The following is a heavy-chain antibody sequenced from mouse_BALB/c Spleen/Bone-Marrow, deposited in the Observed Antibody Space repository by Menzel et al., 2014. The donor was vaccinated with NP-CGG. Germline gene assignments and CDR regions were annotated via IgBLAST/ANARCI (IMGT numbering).Heavy chain of an antibody. CDR3: APYSHEGVAY. Sequence: VKLMESGAELARPGASVKMSCKASGYTFTSYTMHWVKQRPGQGLEWIGYINPSSGYTEYNQKFKDKATLTADKSSSTAYMQLSSLTSEDSAVYYCAPYSHEGVAYWGQGTLVTVSA. CDR2: INPSSGYT. D-gene: IGHD2-12*01. CDR1: GYTFTSYT. V-gene: IGHV1-4*01. J-gene: IGHJ3*01.